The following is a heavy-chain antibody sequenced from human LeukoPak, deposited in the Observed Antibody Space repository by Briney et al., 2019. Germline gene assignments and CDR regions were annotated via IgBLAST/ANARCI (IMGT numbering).Heavy chain of an antibody. CDR2: ISSSSSYI. Sequence: KTGGSLRLSCAASGFTFSSYSMNWVRQAPGKGLEWVSSISSSSSYIYYADSVKGRFTISRDNAKNSLYLQMNSLRAEDTAVYYCARDSGSYYGHYYYYMDVWGKGTTVTVSS. J-gene: IGHJ6*03. D-gene: IGHD1-26*01. CDR1: GFTFSSYS. CDR3: ARDSGSYYGHYYYYMDV. V-gene: IGHV3-21*01.